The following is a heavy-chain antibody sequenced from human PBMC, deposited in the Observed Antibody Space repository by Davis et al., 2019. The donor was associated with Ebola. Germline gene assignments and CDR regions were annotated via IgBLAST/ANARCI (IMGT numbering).Heavy chain of an antibody. V-gene: IGHV5-51*01. CDR2: IYTGDSDT. CDR3: ASLRRTITGMDDSFDI. J-gene: IGHJ3*02. CDR1: GNSFTSHW. D-gene: IGHD2-8*02. Sequence: GESLKISCKDSGNSFTSHWIGWVRQMPGKGLEWMGIIYTGDSDTKYSPSFRRQVTISADKSTKTAFLQWSSLKASDTAMYYCASLRRTITGMDDSFDIWGQGTMVTVSS.